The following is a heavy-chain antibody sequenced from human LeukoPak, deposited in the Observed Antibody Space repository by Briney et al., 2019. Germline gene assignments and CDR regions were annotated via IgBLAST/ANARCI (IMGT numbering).Heavy chain of an antibody. CDR3: AKDHYDSSGYYLFDY. CDR2: ISSSTSTI. V-gene: IGHV3-48*01. D-gene: IGHD3-22*01. Sequence: GGSLRLSCAASGFTFSSYSMSWVRQAPGKGLEWVSYISSSTSTIYNADSVKGRFTISRDNAKNSLYLQMNSLRAEDTAVYYCAKDHYDSSGYYLFDYWGQGTLVTVSS. J-gene: IGHJ4*02. CDR1: GFTFSSYS.